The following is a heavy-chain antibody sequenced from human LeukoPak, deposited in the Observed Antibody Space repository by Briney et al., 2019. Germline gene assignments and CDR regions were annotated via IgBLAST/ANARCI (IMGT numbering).Heavy chain of an antibody. D-gene: IGHD6-25*01. CDR1: GFTFSSYW. Sequence: GGSLRLSCAACGFTFSSYWMHWVRQAPGKGLVWVSRINSDGSSTDYADSVKGRFTISRDNAKNTLYLQMNSLRAEDTAVYYCARAGLVAADYPFDHWGQGTLVSVSS. CDR3: ARAGLVAADYPFDH. J-gene: IGHJ4*02. V-gene: IGHV3-74*01. CDR2: INSDGSST.